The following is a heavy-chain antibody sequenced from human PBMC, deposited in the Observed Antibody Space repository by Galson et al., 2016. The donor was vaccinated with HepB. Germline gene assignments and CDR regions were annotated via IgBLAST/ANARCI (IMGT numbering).Heavy chain of an antibody. CDR1: GFTVSSNY. CDR2: VYSGGST. D-gene: IGHD5-24*01. J-gene: IGHJ4*02. CDR3: SVELLQDFDF. V-gene: IGHV3-53*01. Sequence: SLRLSCAASGFTVSSNYMSWVRQAPGKGLEWVSVVYSGGSTYYADSVKGRFTLSRDHYKNTLYLQMNSLIAEDTAIYYCSVELLQDFDFWGQGTLVTVSS.